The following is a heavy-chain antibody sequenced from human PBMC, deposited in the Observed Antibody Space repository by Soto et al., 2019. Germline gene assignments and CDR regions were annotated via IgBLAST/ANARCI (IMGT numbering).Heavy chain of an antibody. J-gene: IGHJ4*02. CDR2: IYHSGST. D-gene: IGHD5-12*01. CDR3: AAGGGLPRYY. Sequence: QLQLQESGSGLVKPSQTLSLTCAVSGGSISSGGYSWSWIRQPPGKGLEWIGYIYHSGSTYYNPSLKSRVTISVDRSQTQFSLKPSSVTAADTAVYYCAAGGGLPRYYWGQGTLVTVSS. CDR1: GGSISSGGYS. V-gene: IGHV4-30-2*01.